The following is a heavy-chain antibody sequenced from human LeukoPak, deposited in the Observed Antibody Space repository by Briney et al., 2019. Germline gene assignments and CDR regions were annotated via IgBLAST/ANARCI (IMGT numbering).Heavy chain of an antibody. D-gene: IGHD6-13*01. Sequence: PSETLSLTCTVSGGSISSSSYYWGWIRQPPGKGLEWIGSIYYSGSTYYNPSLKSRVTISVDTSKNQFSLKLSSVTAADTAVYYCARDDSSSWSNWFDPWGQGTLVTVSS. J-gene: IGHJ5*02. CDR3: ARDDSSSWSNWFDP. CDR1: GGSISSSSYY. V-gene: IGHV4-39*07. CDR2: IYYSGST.